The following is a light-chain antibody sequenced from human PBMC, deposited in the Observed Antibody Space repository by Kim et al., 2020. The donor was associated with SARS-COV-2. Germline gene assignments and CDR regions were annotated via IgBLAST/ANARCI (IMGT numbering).Light chain of an antibody. Sequence: DIVMTQSPLSLPVTPGEPASISCRSSQSRLHSNGYNYLDWYLQKPGQSPQLLIYLGSNRASGVPDRFSGSGSGTDFTLKISGVEAENVGVYYCMQTLQTPWTFGQGTKVDIK. CDR3: MQTLQTPWT. CDR1: QSRLHSNGYNY. V-gene: IGKV2-28*01. J-gene: IGKJ1*01. CDR2: LGS.